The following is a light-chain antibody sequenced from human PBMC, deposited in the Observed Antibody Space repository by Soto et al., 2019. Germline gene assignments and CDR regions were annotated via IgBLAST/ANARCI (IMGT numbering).Light chain of an antibody. CDR3: QQRFSTPFP. Sequence: DIQMTQSPSSLSASVGDRVTITCRASQSISSYLNWYQQKPGKAPKLLIYAASSLQSGVPSRFSGSGSGTDFTLNISSLQPEDFATYYCQQRFSTPFPFGPGTKVDIQ. J-gene: IGKJ3*01. CDR2: AAS. CDR1: QSISSY. V-gene: IGKV1-39*01.